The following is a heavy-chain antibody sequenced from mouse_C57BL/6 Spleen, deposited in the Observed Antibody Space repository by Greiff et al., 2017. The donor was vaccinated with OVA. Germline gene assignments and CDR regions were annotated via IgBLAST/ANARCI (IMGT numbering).Heavy chain of an antibody. V-gene: IGHV3-6*01. Sequence: EVQLQQSGPGLVKPSQSLSLTCSVTGYSITSGYYWNWIRQFPGNILEWMGYISYDGSNNYNSSLKNRISITRDTSKKQFCLELNSVTTEDKATYYSARGRNWYFEVWGTGTTVTVSS. CDR2: ISYDGSN. CDR3: ARGRNWYFEV. CDR1: GYSITSGYY. J-gene: IGHJ1*03.